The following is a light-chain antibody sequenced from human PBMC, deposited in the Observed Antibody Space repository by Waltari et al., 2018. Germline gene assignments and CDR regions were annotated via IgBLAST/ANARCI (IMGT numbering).Light chain of an antibody. Sequence: SYVLTQPPSVSVAPGETASIACGGADIGSKRVHWYQQRPGQAPILVVYDNSHRPSRIPERFSGSNAGTTATLTIGRVEAGDEADYFCQVWDNNSDHSNWVFGGGTRLTVL. CDR2: DNS. J-gene: IGLJ3*02. CDR1: DIGSKR. CDR3: QVWDNNSDHSNWV. V-gene: IGLV3-21*02.